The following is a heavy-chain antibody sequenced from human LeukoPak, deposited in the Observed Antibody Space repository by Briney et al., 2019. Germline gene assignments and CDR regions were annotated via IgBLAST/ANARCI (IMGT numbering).Heavy chain of an antibody. D-gene: IGHD5-24*01. V-gene: IGHV3-23*01. Sequence: GGSLGLSCAASGFTFSSHGMRWVRQAPGKGLGGGSAISGSGASTYHAASVTGRFTISTDHSKNTLYLQMTSLRAEHTAVYYCAKSPWRMATIVIAYWGQGTLATLP. CDR3: AKSPWRMATIVIAY. J-gene: IGHJ4*02. CDR2: ISGSGAST. CDR1: GFTFSSHG.